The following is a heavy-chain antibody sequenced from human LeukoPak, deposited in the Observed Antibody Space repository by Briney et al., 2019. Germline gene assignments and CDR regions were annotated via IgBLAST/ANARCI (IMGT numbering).Heavy chain of an antibody. D-gene: IGHD2-15*01. J-gene: IGHJ6*02. Sequence: SETLSLTCTVSGGSISSSSYYWGWIRQSPGKGLEWIGSIYYSGSTNYNPSLKSRVTISVDTSKNQFSLKLSSVTAADTAVYYCARSKWSTYYYYYGMDVWGQGTTVTVSS. V-gene: IGHV4-39*07. CDR1: GGSISSSSYY. CDR2: IYYSGST. CDR3: ARSKWSTYYYYYGMDV.